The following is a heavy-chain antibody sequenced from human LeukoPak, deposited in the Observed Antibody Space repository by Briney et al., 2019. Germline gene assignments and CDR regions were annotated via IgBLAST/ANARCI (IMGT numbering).Heavy chain of an antibody. CDR1: GFTFRSYS. Sequence: AGGSLRLSCAASGFTFRSYSMNWVRQAPGKGLEWVSTISSSSTYIYYADSVKGRFTISRDNSENSVYLQMDSLRGDDTAVYYCARDLSLAAPGGFDYWGQGTLVTVSS. CDR2: ISSSSTYI. J-gene: IGHJ4*02. CDR3: ARDLSLAAPGGFDY. V-gene: IGHV3-21*01. D-gene: IGHD6-6*01.